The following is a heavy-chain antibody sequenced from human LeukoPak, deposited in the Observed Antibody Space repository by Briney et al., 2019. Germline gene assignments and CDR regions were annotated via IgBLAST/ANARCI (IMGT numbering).Heavy chain of an antibody. D-gene: IGHD3-16*02. J-gene: IGHJ4*02. Sequence: GGSLRLSCGASGFTFSEHYMDWVRQAPGKGLEWVGRIRNKAKSYTTDYAASVKGRFTISRDDSKNLLYLQMNGLQSDDTAVYFCTSVSAGLIEYWGQGTLVTVSS. CDR1: GFTFSEHY. CDR3: TSVSAGLIEY. V-gene: IGHV3-72*01. CDR2: IRNKAKSYTT.